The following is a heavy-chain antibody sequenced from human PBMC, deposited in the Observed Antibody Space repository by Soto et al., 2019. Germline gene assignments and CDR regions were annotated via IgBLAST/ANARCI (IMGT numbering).Heavy chain of an antibody. D-gene: IGHD2-21*02. CDR1: GGSFSGYY. Sequence: QVQLQQWGAGLLKPSETLSLTCAVYGGSFSGYYWSWIRQPPGKGLEWIGEINHSGSTNYNPSLKSRGTISVGTSKDQCSLKLSSVTGADTAVYYCARGGGPRIRKSVTGCWYFGLWGRGTLGTVSS. CDR3: ARGGGPRIRKSVTGCWYFGL. V-gene: IGHV4-34*01. J-gene: IGHJ2*01. CDR2: INHSGST.